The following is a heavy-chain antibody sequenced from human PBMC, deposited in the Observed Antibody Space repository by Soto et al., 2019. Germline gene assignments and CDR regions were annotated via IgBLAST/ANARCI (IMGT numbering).Heavy chain of an antibody. CDR2: INPYSGDT. Sequence: QVQLVQSGAEVKKPGASVKVSCKASGYTFTDYYIHWVRQAPGQGLEWMGWINPYSGDTSYKQKFQGWVTITRDTSNSTAYMELTSPAPTDTAVYYCARDGDARGPNPFDPWGQGTLVTVSS. D-gene: IGHD3-10*01. J-gene: IGHJ5*02. CDR1: GYTFTDYY. CDR3: ARDGDARGPNPFDP. V-gene: IGHV1-2*04.